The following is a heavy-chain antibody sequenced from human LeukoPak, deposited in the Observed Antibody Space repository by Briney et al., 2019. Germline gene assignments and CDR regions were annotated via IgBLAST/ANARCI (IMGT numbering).Heavy chain of an antibody. Sequence: GGSLRLSCAASGFTFSSYSMNWVRQAPGKGLEWVSYISSSSSTIYYADPVKGRFTISRDNAKNSLYLQMNSLRAEDTAVYYCARRYCSGGSCYSDYWGQGTLVTVSS. CDR3: ARRYCSGGSCYSDY. CDR2: ISSSSSTI. D-gene: IGHD2-15*01. V-gene: IGHV3-48*01. J-gene: IGHJ4*02. CDR1: GFTFSSYS.